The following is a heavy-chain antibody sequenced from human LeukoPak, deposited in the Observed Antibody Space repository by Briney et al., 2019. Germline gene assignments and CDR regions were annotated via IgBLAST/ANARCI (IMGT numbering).Heavy chain of an antibody. CDR2: MNPNSGNT. Sequence: GASVKVSCKASGYTFTSYDINWVRQATGQGLEWMGWMNPNSGNTGYAQKFQGRVTMTRNTSISTAYMELSSLRSEDTAVYYCASFRTSWERITIFGGVTEFDPWGQGTLVTVSS. CDR3: ASFRTSWERITIFGGVTEFDP. J-gene: IGHJ5*02. CDR1: GYTFTSYD. D-gene: IGHD3-3*01. V-gene: IGHV1-8*01.